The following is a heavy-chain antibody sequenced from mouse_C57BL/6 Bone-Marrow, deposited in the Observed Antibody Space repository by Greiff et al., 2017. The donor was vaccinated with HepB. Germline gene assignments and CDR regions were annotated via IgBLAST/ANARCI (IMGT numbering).Heavy chain of an antibody. J-gene: IGHJ3*01. V-gene: IGHV5-4*01. D-gene: IGHD1-1*01. Sequence: DVKLVESGGGLVKPGGSLKLSCAASGFTFSSYAMSWVRQTPEKRLEWVATISDGGSYTYYPDNVKGRFTISRDNAKNNLYLQMSHLKSEDTAMYYCAREGGSSLAYWGQGTLVTVSA. CDR2: ISDGGSYT. CDR1: GFTFSSYA. CDR3: AREGGSSLAY.